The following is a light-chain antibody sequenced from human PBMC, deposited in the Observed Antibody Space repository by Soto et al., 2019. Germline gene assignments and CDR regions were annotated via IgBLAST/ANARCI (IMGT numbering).Light chain of an antibody. J-gene: IGLJ3*02. V-gene: IGLV2-14*01. CDR3: SAYTTTPAWV. Sequence: QSVLTQPASVSGSPGQSITISCTGSSSDVGAYKYVSWFQQHPGKAPKLIIYEVSNRPSGVSDRFSGSKSGNTASLTISGLQAEDAADFHCSAYTTTPAWVFGGGTTRTV. CDR2: EVS. CDR1: SSDVGAYKY.